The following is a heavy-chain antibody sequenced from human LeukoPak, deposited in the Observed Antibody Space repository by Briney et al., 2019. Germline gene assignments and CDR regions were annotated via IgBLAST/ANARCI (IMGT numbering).Heavy chain of an antibody. CDR2: IYYSGST. D-gene: IGHD5-12*01. CDR3: ARHLRGSYYYYYYMDV. CDR1: GGSISSSSYY. J-gene: IGHJ6*03. V-gene: IGHV4-39*01. Sequence: PSQTLSLTCTVSGGSISSSSYYWGWIRQPPGKGLEWIGSIYYSGSTYYNPSLKSRVTISVDTSKNQFSLKLSSVTAADTAVYYCARHLRGSYYYYYYMDVWGKGTTVTISS.